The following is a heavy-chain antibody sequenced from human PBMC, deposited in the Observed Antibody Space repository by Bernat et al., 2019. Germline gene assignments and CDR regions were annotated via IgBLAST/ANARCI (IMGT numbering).Heavy chain of an antibody. V-gene: IGHV3-30*18. CDR3: ANGPPSIAAVED. Sequence: QVQLVESGGGVVQPGGSLRLSCAASGFTFSSYGMHWVRQAPGKGLAWVAVISYDGSNKYYADSVKGRLTISRDNSKNTLYLQMNSLRAEDTAVYYCANGPPSIAAVEDWGQGTLVTVSS. CDR1: GFTFSSYG. D-gene: IGHD6-13*01. J-gene: IGHJ4*02. CDR2: ISYDGSNK.